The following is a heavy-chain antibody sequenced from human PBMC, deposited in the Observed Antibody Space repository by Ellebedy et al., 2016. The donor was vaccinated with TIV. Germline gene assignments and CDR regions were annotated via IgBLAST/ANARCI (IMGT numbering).Heavy chain of an antibody. D-gene: IGHD1-26*01. J-gene: IGHJ4*02. CDR3: ARDHEWSYDY. CDR1: GMTVSSDV. CDR2: LRSEGYT. V-gene: IGHV3-66*01. Sequence: GESLKISCAVSGMTVSSDVMNWVRQAPGKGLEWLSALRSEGYTHYAASVKGRFTISRDDSKNMLYLQMNSLTVEDTAVYYCARDHEWSYDYWGQGTLVTVSS.